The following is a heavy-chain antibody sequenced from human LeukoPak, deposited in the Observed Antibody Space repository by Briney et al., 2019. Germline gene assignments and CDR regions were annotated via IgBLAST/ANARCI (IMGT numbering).Heavy chain of an antibody. D-gene: IGHD6-13*01. V-gene: IGHV3-7*01. J-gene: IGHJ4*02. CDR3: ARVRGYSSSGFGY. Sequence: GGCLRHSRVASGFTSTSSLLSWVRQAPQKGLDRVANIEQDGSEKYYLDSVKGRFTISRDNAKNSLYLQMNSLRAEDTAVYYCARVRGYSSSGFGYWGQGTLVTVSS. CDR2: IEQDGSEK. CDR1: GFTSTSSL.